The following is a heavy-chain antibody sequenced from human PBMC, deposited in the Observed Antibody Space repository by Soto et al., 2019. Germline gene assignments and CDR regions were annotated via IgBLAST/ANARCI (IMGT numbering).Heavy chain of an antibody. V-gene: IGHV1-3*01. J-gene: IGHJ4*02. CDR2: INAGNGNT. Sequence: ASVKVSCKASGYTFTSYAMHWVRQAPGQRLEWMGWINAGNGNTKYSQKFQGRVTITRDTSASTAYMELSSLRSEDTAVYYCARDHGALRYFDWLPHRQPRGSYRNYFDYWGQGTRVTVSS. CDR1: GYTFTSYA. D-gene: IGHD3-9*01. CDR3: ARDHGALRYFDWLPHRQPRGSYRNYFDY.